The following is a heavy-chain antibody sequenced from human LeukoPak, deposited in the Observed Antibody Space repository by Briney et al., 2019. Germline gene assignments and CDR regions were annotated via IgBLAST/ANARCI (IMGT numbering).Heavy chain of an antibody. CDR2: IRYDGSNK. V-gene: IGHV3-30*02. J-gene: IGHJ4*02. CDR1: GFTFSSYG. Sequence: GGSLRLSCAASGFTFSSYGMHWVRQAPGKGLEWVAFIRYDGSNKYYADSVKGRFTISRGNSTNTLYLQMNSLRAEDTAVYYCAKGGDYDFWSGYYPRDVGYFDYWGQGTLVTVSS. D-gene: IGHD3-3*01. CDR3: AKGGDYDFWSGYYPRDVGYFDY.